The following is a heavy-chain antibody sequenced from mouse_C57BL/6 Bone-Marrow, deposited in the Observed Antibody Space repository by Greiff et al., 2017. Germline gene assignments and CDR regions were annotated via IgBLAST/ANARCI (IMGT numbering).Heavy chain of an antibody. J-gene: IGHJ2*01. CDR3: ARCFYYDGSLDY. CDR2: IDPSSGGT. V-gene: IGHV1-72*01. D-gene: IGHD1-1*01. Sequence: QVQLQQPGAELVKPGASVKLSCKASGYTFTSYWMHWVKQRPGRGLEWIGRIDPSSGGTKYNEKFKSKATLTVDKPSSTAYMQLSSLTSEDSAVYYCARCFYYDGSLDYWGQGTTLTVSS. CDR1: GYTFTSYW.